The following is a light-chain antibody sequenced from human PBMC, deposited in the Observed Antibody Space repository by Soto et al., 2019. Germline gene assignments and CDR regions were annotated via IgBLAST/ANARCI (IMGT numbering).Light chain of an antibody. CDR3: QQYNSYSRT. CDR1: QSISSW. CDR2: DAS. J-gene: IGKJ1*01. V-gene: IGKV1-5*01. Sequence: DIQMTQSPSTLSASVGARVTLTCRASQSISSWLAWYQQKPGKAPKLLIYDASSLESGVPSRFSGSGSGTEFTLTISSLQPDDFATYYCQQYNSYSRTFGQGTKVDI.